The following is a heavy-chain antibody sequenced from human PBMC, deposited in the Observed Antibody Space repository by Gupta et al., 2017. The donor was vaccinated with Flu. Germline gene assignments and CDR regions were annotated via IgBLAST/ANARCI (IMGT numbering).Heavy chain of an antibody. Sequence: EVQLVESGGGLVKPGGSLRLSCAASGFTFSNAWMSWFRQAPGKGLEWVGRIKSKTDGGTTDYAAPVKGRFTISRDDSKNTLYLQRNSLKTEDTAVYYCTTDPYRGGIAAAGTFDYYYYGMDVWGQGTTVTVSS. CDR2: IKSKTDGGTT. CDR1: GFTFSNAW. V-gene: IGHV3-15*01. D-gene: IGHD6-13*01. J-gene: IGHJ6*02. CDR3: TTDPYRGGIAAAGTFDYYYYGMDV.